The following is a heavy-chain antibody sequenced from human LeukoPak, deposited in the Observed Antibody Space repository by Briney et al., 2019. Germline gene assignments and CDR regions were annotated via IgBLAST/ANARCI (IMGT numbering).Heavy chain of an antibody. J-gene: IGHJ4*02. CDR2: IYYSGST. CDR1: GGSISSGDYY. V-gene: IGHV4-30-4*08. D-gene: IGHD6-13*01. Sequence: PSQTLSLTCTVSGGSISSGDYYWSWIRQPPGKGLEWIGYIYYSGSTYYNPPLKSRVTISVDTSKNQFSLKLSSVTAADTAVYYCAIQPGIAAAGWLDYWGQGTLVTVSS. CDR3: AIQPGIAAAGWLDY.